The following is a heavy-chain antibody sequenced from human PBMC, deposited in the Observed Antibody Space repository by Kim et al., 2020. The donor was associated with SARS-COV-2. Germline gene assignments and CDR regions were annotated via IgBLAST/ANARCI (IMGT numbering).Heavy chain of an antibody. CDR3: ARDFTHYYDSSGYDRSRYYYDAFDV. D-gene: IGHD3-22*01. CDR1: GFTFSNYW. J-gene: IGHJ3*01. CDR2: IKGDGSVK. Sequence: GGSLRLSCAASGFTFSNYWMTWVRQAPAKGLEWVANIKGDGSVKHCVDSMEGRFTISRDNAKNLVYLQINSLRADDSAVYYCARDFTHYYDSSGYDRSRYYYDAFDVRGQGTMVTVSS. V-gene: IGHV3-7*01.